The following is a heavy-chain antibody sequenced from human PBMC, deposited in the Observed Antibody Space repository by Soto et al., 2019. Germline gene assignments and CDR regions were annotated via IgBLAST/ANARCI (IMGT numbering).Heavy chain of an antibody. Sequence: EVQLVESGGGLVQPGGSLRLSCAASGFTFSTYWMHWVRQAPGKGLVWVSRINSDGSTTNYADSVKGRFTISRDNAKNTLYLQMNSLRAEDTAVYYCARVAYSAMGVWGQGTTVTVSS. CDR2: INSDGSTT. CDR1: GFTFSTYW. CDR3: ARVAYSAMGV. J-gene: IGHJ6*02. V-gene: IGHV3-74*01.